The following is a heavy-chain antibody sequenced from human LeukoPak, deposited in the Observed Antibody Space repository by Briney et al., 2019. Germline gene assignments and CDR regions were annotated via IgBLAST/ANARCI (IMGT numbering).Heavy chain of an antibody. V-gene: IGHV3-53*01. D-gene: IGHD1-1*01. J-gene: IGHJ6*02. CDR2: PNSDGST. CDR1: GFTVSRNY. CDR3: ARDGGSSTKEPTGGYYYYGMDV. Sequence: RSLRLSCAASGFTVSRNYMSWVSQVPGNGLEWVSLPNSDGSTSFTESVKGRFTISRDNSKNTLSLQLNSLRVEDTAVYYCARDGGSSTKEPTGGYYYYGMDVWGQGTTVTVSS.